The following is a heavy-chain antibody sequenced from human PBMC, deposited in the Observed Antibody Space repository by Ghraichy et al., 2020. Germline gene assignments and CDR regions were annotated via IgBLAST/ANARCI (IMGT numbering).Heavy chain of an antibody. CDR1: GGSISSYY. Sequence: SETLSLTCTVSGGSISSYYWSWIRQPPGKGLEWIGYIYYSGSTNYNPSLKSRVTISVDTSKNQFSLKLSSVTAADTAVYYCARHSIAARPHYFDYWGQGTLVTVSS. D-gene: IGHD6-6*01. CDR3: ARHSIAARPHYFDY. J-gene: IGHJ4*02. CDR2: IYYSGST. V-gene: IGHV4-59*08.